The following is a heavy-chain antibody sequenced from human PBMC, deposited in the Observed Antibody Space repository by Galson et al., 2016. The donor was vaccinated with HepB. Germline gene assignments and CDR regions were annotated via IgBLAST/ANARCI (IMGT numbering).Heavy chain of an antibody. CDR1: GFTFSRYD. V-gene: IGHV3-13*01. J-gene: IGHJ6*02. D-gene: IGHD1-14*01. CDR2: IGTAGDT. CDR3: ARDGGGTGGYYYYAMDV. Sequence: LRLSCAASGFTFSRYDMHWVRHVTGKGLEWVSAIGTAGDTYYPGSVKGRFTISRENAKNSLYLQMNSLRDEDTAVYYCARDGGGTGGYYYYAMDVWDQGTTVTVSS.